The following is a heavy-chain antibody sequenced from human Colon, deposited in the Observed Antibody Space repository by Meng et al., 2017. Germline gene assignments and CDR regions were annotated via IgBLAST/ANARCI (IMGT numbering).Heavy chain of an antibody. CDR3: AIDYGDYDTFDF. J-gene: IGHJ4*02. CDR1: GGSLSTYY. D-gene: IGHD4-17*01. V-gene: IGHV4-34*01. Sequence: SETLSLTCAVFGGSLSTYYWSWIRQPPGKGLEWIGEINHSGSTNYNSSLKSRVTISVDTSKNQFSLKLSSMTAADTGVYYCAIDYGDYDTFDFWGQGNLV. CDR2: INHSGST.